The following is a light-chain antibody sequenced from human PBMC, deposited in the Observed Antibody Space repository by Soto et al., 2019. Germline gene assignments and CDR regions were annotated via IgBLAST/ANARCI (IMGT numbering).Light chain of an antibody. CDR1: QRISGY. Sequence: EIVSTQSPATLSSSPGERATLSCRASQRISGYLGWYQQKPGKAPKLLIYGATNWDTGIPARFSGSGSGTDFTLTISSLEPEDFAAYYCQQSSDLPWTFGRGTKVDIK. V-gene: IGKV3-11*01. CDR3: QQSSDLPWT. J-gene: IGKJ1*01. CDR2: GAT.